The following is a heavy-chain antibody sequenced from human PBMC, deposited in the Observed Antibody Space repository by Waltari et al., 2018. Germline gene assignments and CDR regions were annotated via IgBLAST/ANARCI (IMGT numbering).Heavy chain of an antibody. D-gene: IGHD2-15*01. CDR3: ARLGMQVVVAATGWYFDL. CDR1: GGSISSGDYY. J-gene: IGHJ2*01. CDR2: IYYSGST. V-gene: IGHV4-30-4*08. Sequence: QVQLQESGPGLVKPSQTLSLTCTVSGGSISSGDYYWSWIRQPPGKGLEWIGYIYYSGSTYYNPSLKSRVTISVDTSKNQFSLKLSSVTAADTAVYYCARLGMQVVVAATGWYFDLWGRGTLVTVSS.